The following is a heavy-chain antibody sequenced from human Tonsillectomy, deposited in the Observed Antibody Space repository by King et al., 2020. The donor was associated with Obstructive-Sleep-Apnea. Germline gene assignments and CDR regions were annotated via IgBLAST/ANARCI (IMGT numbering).Heavy chain of an antibody. CDR2: IYYSGST. CDR1: GGSISSYY. CDR3: ARGAILDYDSSGFFDY. D-gene: IGHD3-22*01. Sequence: VQLQESGPGLVKPSETLSLTCTVSGGSISSYYWSWIRQPPGKGLEWIGYIYYSGSTNYNPSLKSRVTISVDTSKNQFSLKLSSVTAADTAVYYCARGAILDYDSSGFFDYWGQGTLVTVSS. V-gene: IGHV4-59*01. J-gene: IGHJ4*02.